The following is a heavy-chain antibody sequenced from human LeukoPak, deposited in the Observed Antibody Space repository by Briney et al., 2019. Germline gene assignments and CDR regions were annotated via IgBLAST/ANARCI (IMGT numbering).Heavy chain of an antibody. CDR1: GYTFTAHY. CDR2: INPNSGGT. Sequence: EASVKVSCKTSGYTFTAHYIHWVRQAPGQGLEWMGWINPNSGGTKYAQKFQGRVTMTRDTSINTAYMELTSLMSDDTAMYYRATEVTALAWFDPWGQGTLVTVSS. V-gene: IGHV1-2*02. CDR3: ATEVTALAWFDP. D-gene: IGHD2-21*02. J-gene: IGHJ5*02.